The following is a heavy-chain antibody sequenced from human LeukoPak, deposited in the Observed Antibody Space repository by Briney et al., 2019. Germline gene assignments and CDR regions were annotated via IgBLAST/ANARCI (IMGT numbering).Heavy chain of an antibody. D-gene: IGHD3-16*01. Sequence: PSETLSLTCTVSGGSISSYYWNWIRQPPGKGLEWIGYIYYSGTTNYNPSLKSRVSMSVDTSKNQFSLKLSSVTAADTAVYYCARGFGGMDYWGQGTLVTVSS. J-gene: IGHJ4*02. V-gene: IGHV4-59*01. CDR2: IYYSGTT. CDR3: ARGFGGMDY. CDR1: GGSISSYY.